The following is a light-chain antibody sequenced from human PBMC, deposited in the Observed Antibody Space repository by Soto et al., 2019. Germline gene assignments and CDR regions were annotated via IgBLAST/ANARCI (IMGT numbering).Light chain of an antibody. V-gene: IGKV3D-20*02. CDR2: GAS. CDR3: QQRSNWPPIT. J-gene: IGKJ5*01. CDR1: QSVSSNL. Sequence: EVVLTQSPVTLSLSPGERATLSCRASQSVSSNLLAWYQEKPGQAPRLLIYGASSRATGIPDRFSGSGSGTDFTLTISSLEPEDFAVYYCQQRSNWPPITFGQGTRLEIK.